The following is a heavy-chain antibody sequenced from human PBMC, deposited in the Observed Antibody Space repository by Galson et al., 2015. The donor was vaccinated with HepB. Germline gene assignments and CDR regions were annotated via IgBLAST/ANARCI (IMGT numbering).Heavy chain of an antibody. Sequence: SLRLSCAASGFTFGSSWMHWVRHAPGKGPVWVSRINSDGTSRSYAESVKGRFTIFRVNAKDTLYLQMDSLRAEDTAVYYCGSGGNSIKYWGQGTLVTVSS. D-gene: IGHD2-8*02. V-gene: IGHV3-74*01. CDR1: GFTFGSSW. CDR2: INSDGTSR. J-gene: IGHJ4*02. CDR3: GSGGNSIKY.